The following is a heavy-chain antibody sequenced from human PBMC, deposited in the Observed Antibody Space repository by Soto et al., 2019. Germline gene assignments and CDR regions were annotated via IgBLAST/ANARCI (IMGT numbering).Heavy chain of an antibody. CDR1: GFTFSGSA. CDR3: TPLGYSSSKSDP. Sequence: EVQLVESGGGLVQPGGSLKLSCAASGFTFSGSAMHWVRQASGKGLEWVGRIRSRANSYATAYAASVKGRFTISRDDSKNTAYLQMNSLRAEDTAVYYCTPLGYSSSKSDPWGQGTLVTVSS. J-gene: IGHJ5*02. CDR2: IRSRANSYAT. D-gene: IGHD6-13*01. V-gene: IGHV3-73*01.